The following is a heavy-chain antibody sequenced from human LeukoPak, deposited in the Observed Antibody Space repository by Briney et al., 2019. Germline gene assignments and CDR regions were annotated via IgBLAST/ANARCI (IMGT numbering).Heavy chain of an antibody. CDR2: INPNSGGT. J-gene: IGHJ4*02. V-gene: IGHV1-2*02. D-gene: IGHD2-2*01. CDR1: GYTFTSYS. Sequence: ASVKVSCKASGYTFTSYSMHWVRQAPGQGLEWMGWINPNSGGTSYAQKFQGRVTMTRDTSISTAYMELSRLRSDDTAVYYCARDLYCSSTSCYSGGYWGQGTLVTVSS. CDR3: ARDLYCSSTSCYSGGY.